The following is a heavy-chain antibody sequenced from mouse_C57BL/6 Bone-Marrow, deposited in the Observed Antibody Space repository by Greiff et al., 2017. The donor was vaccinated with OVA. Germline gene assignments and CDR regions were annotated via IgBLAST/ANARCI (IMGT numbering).Heavy chain of an antibody. V-gene: IGHV14-4*01. CDR2: IDPENGDT. CDR3: TLRYYDSMFAY. J-gene: IGHJ3*01. CDR1: GFNIKDDY. Sequence: VQLKQSGAELVRPGASVKLSCTASGFNIKDDYMHWVKQRPEQGLEWIGWIDPENGDTEYASKFQGKATITADTSSNTAYLQLSSLTSEDTAVYYCTLRYYDSMFAYWGQGTLVTVAA. D-gene: IGHD2-4*01.